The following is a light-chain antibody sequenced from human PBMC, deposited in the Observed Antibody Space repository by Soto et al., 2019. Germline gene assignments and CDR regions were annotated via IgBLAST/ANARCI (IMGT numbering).Light chain of an antibody. CDR3: QQYNNYPRT. J-gene: IGKJ1*01. Sequence: DIHMTQSPPTLSASVGDIVTIGCLASQPISSWLAWYHQKPGKAPKLLIYDASNLESGVPSRFSGSGSGTEFTLTISDLQPDDFATYYCQQYNNYPRTFGQGTQVDIK. V-gene: IGKV1-5*01. CDR1: QPISSW. CDR2: DAS.